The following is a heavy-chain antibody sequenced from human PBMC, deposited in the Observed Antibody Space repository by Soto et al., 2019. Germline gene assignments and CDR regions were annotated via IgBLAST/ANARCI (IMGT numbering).Heavy chain of an antibody. CDR3: TTTNGRLDPPTYDY. V-gene: IGHV3-15*01. CDR1: GFTFSNAW. J-gene: IGHJ4*02. Sequence: EVQLVESGGGLVKPGGSLRLSCAGSGFTFSNAWMSWVRRAPGKGLEWVGRIKSDAYGGAIDYAAPVKGRFTISRDDSKNTLFLQMNNLIAEDTAVYSSTTTNGRLDPPTYDYWGQGTPVIVAS. CDR2: IKSDAYGGAI. D-gene: IGHD2-8*01.